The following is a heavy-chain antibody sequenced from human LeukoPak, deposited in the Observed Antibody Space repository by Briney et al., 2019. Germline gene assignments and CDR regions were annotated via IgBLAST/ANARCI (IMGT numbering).Heavy chain of an antibody. J-gene: IGHJ3*02. CDR3: ARDQWLLRGGDHDAFDI. V-gene: IGHV4-4*02. Sequence: SETLSLTCAVSGGSISSGIWWNWVRQPPGKGLEWIGEIFHSGTTNYNPSLKSRVTISIDKSKNQFSLKLRSVTAADTAVYYCARDQWLLRGGDHDAFDIWAQGTMVTVSS. CDR2: IFHSGTT. CDR1: GGSISSGIW. D-gene: IGHD6-19*01.